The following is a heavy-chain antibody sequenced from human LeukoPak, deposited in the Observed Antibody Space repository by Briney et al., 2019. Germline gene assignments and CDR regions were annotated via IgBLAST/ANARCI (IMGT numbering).Heavy chain of an antibody. V-gene: IGHV3-23*01. CDR2: ISGSGRTT. Sequence: VGSLRLSCAASGFTFTTYDMTWVRQAPGKGLEWVSGISGSGRTTNYADSVKGRFTISRDNSKNTLHLQMNSLRAEDTAVYYCAKKGESLDYYNMDVWGQGTTVTVSS. CDR3: AKKGESLDYYNMDV. D-gene: IGHD3-10*01. CDR1: GFTFTTYD. J-gene: IGHJ6*02.